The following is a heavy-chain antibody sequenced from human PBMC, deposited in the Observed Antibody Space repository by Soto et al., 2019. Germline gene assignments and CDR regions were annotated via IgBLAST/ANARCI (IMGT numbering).Heavy chain of an antibody. D-gene: IGHD6-13*01. V-gene: IGHV1-18*01. CDR1: GYTFTNYA. CDR2: ISAYNGNT. CDR3: ARDLAAAGPFDS. J-gene: IGHJ4*02. Sequence: QVQLVQSGAEVKKPGASVKVSCKASGYTFTNYAFSWVRQAPGQGLEWMGWISAYNGNTNYPQKLQGRVTMTTDSSTSTAYMELRSLRSDDPAVYYCARDLAAAGPFDSWGQGTLLTVSS.